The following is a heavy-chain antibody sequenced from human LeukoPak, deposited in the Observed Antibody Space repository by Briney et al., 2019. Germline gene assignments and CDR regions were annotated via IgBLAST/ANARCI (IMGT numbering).Heavy chain of an antibody. CDR1: GFTVSTNH. J-gene: IGHJ6*03. CDR3: ARDREVVTAKAQMDV. CDR2: IYNDGNT. D-gene: IGHD2-21*02. V-gene: IGHV3-53*01. Sequence: PGGSLRLSCAVSGFTVSTNHMSWVRQAPGRGLEWVSVIYNDGNTYYTDSVKGRFTISRDNSKNTVFPQMNSLRVEDTAVYYCARDREVVTAKAQMDVWGKGTTVTVSS.